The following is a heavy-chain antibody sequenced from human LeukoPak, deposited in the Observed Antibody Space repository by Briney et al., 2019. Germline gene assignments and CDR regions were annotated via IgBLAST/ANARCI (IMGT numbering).Heavy chain of an antibody. D-gene: IGHD3-22*01. CDR3: ARDRMYHYDSSGYYYYGMDV. J-gene: IGHJ6*02. Sequence: GGSLRLSCAASGFTFSSYDMHWVRQATGKGLEWVSAIGTAGDTYYPGSVKGRFTISRENAKNSLYLQMNSLRAGDTAVYYCARDRMYHYDSSGYYYYGMDVWGQGTTVTVSS. CDR1: GFTFSSYD. CDR2: IGTAGDT. V-gene: IGHV3-13*01.